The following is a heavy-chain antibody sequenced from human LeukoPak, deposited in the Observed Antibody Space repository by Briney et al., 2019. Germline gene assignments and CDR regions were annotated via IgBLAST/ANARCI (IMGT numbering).Heavy chain of an antibody. CDR3: ARVYDSSGSSFDY. Sequence: SETLSLTCTVSGGSISSGGYSWSWIRQHPGKGLEWIGYIYYSGSTYYNPSLKSRVTISVDTSKNQFSLKLSSVTAADTAVYYCARVYDSSGSSFDYWGQGTLVTVSS. J-gene: IGHJ4*02. V-gene: IGHV4-31*03. D-gene: IGHD3-22*01. CDR1: GGSISSGGYS. CDR2: IYYSGST.